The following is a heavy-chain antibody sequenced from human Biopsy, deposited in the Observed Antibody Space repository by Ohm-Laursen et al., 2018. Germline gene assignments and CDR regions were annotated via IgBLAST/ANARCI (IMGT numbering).Heavy chain of an antibody. CDR2: NIPILGTG. Sequence: SSAKVSCKAPGGTFSNYGVNWVRQAPGQGLEWLGGNIPILGTGNYAQKFQDRVTVAADTSTSTATMELRSLRSDDTAVYYCATKLTGYFHHWGQGTLVIVSS. J-gene: IGHJ1*01. CDR1: GGTFSNYG. CDR3: ATKLTGYFHH. V-gene: IGHV1-69*06. D-gene: IGHD3-9*01.